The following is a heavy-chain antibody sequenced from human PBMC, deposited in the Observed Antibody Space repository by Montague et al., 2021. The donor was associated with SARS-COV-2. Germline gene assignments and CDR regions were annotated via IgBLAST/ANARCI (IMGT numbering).Heavy chain of an antibody. D-gene: IGHD3-16*02. CDR2: INHSGST. CDR3: ARGYDYVWGSYRYLHWFDP. V-gene: IGHV4-34*01. Sequence: SETLSLTCAVYGGSFSDYYWTWIRQPPGKGLEWMGEINHSGSTNYNPSLKSRVTISVDTSKNQFSLKLSSVTAADTAVYYCARGYDYVWGSYRYLHWFDPWGQGTLVTVSS. J-gene: IGHJ5*02. CDR1: GGSFSDYY.